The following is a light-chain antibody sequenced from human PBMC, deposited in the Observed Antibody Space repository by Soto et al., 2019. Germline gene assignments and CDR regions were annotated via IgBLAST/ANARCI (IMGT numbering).Light chain of an antibody. CDR2: KAS. J-gene: IGKJ1*01. CDR3: QQYYSYWT. CDR1: QSISSW. V-gene: IGKV1-5*03. Sequence: DIQMTQSPSTLSASVGDRVTITCRASQSISSWLAWYQQKPGKAPKLLIYKASSLESGVPSKFSGSGSGTEFTLTISSLQPEDSATYYCQQYYSYWTFGQGTKVDI.